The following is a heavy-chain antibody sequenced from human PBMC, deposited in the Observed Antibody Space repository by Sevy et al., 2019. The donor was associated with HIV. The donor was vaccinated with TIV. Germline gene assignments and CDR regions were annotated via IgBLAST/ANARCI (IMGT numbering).Heavy chain of an antibody. D-gene: IGHD4-17*01. CDR1: GISLSTSGMG. CDR2: IYWDDAK. J-gene: IGHJ4*02. V-gene: IGHV2-5*02. Sequence: SGPTLVNPTQTLTLTCTFSGISLSTSGMGVGWIRQPPGKALEWLALIYWDDAKRYSPSLKSRLTITKDTSKNQVVLTMTNMDPVDTATYYCARWLYGDYVTNFDYWGQGTLVTVSS. CDR3: ARWLYGDYVTNFDY.